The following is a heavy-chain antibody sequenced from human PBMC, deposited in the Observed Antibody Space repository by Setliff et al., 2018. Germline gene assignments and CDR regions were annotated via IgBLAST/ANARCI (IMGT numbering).Heavy chain of an antibody. Sequence: ASVKVSCKTSGYKFNDYAISWVRQGPGQGLEWMGWISAYSGNTYYAQKLHDRVTLTTDTSTSTAYMELGSLRSDDTAMYYCARDAHDYDSSENPIVDYWGQGTLVTVSS. V-gene: IGHV1-18*01. CDR3: ARDAHDYDSSENPIVDY. D-gene: IGHD3-22*01. CDR2: ISAYSGNT. CDR1: GYKFNDYA. J-gene: IGHJ4*02.